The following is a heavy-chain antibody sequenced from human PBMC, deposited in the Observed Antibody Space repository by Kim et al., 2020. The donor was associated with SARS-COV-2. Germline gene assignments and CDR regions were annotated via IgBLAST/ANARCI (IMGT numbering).Heavy chain of an antibody. J-gene: IGHJ4*02. CDR2: LYSGGST. V-gene: IGHV3-53*01. D-gene: IGHD3-3*01. CDR1: GLTVSSNY. Sequence: GGSLRLSCAASGLTVSSNYMNWVRQAPGEGLEWVSVLYSGGSTHYADSVRGRFTISRDHSKNTVYLQMNSLSVEDTAIYYCAIHKTVGNYNSPFDYWGQGTLVTVSS. CDR3: AIHKTVGNYNSPFDY.